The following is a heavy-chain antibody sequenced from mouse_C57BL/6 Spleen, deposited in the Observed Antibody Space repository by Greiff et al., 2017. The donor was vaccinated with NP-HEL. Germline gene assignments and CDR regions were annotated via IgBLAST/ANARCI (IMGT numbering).Heavy chain of an antibody. J-gene: IGHJ2*01. Sequence: VQLQQSGAELVKPGASVKLSCKASGYTFTSYWMHWVKQRPGQGLEWIGMIHPNSGSTNYNEKFKSKATLTVDKSSSTAYMQLSSLTSEDSAVYYCARSAGYYFDYWGQGTTLTVSS. CDR3: ARSAGYYFDY. V-gene: IGHV1-64*01. CDR1: GYTFTSYW. CDR2: IHPNSGST.